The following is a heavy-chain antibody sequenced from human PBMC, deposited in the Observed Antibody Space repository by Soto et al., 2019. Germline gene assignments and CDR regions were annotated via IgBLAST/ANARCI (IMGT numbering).Heavy chain of an antibody. Sequence: GGSLRLSCAASGFTFSSYAMHWVRQAPGKGLEWVAVISYDGSNKYYADSVKGRFTISRDNSKNTLYLQMNSLRAEDTAVYYCARVNVLRFLEWLLSYWGQGTRVTVS. V-gene: IGHV3-30-3*01. J-gene: IGHJ4*02. CDR2: ISYDGSNK. CDR3: ARVNVLRFLEWLLSY. CDR1: GFTFSSYA. D-gene: IGHD3-3*01.